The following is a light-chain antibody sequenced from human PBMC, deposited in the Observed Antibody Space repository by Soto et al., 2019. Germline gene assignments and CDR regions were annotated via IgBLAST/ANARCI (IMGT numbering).Light chain of an antibody. CDR2: GAS. Sequence: EIVLTQSPGTLSLSPGERATLSCRASQSVSSSYLAWYQQKPGQAPRLLIYGASSRATGIPDRFSGSGSGTDFTLTISRLEPEDFAVYYCQPYGSSLFFSQGTKLEIK. CDR3: QPYGSSLF. J-gene: IGKJ2*01. CDR1: QSVSSSY. V-gene: IGKV3-20*01.